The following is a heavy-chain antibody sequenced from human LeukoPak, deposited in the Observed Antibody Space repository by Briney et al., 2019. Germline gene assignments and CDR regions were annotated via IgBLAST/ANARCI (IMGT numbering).Heavy chain of an antibody. CDR2: INHSGST. CDR3: ARARMAAGRYYFDY. J-gene: IGHJ4*02. Sequence: SETLSLTCAVYGGSFSGYYWSWIRQPPGMGLEWIGEINHSGSTNYNPSLKSRVTISVDTSKNQFSLKLSSVTAADTAVYYCARARMAAGRYYFDYWGQGTLVTVSS. V-gene: IGHV4-34*01. CDR1: GGSFSGYY. D-gene: IGHD6-13*01.